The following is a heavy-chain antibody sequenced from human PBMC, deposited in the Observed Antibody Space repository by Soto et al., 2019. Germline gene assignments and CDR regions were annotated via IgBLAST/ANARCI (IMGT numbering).Heavy chain of an antibody. CDR3: ARERAVYYYYFAMDV. CDR2: ISYDGSNK. J-gene: IGHJ6*02. V-gene: IGHV3-30-3*01. Sequence: QVQLVESGGGVVQPGRSLRLSCAGSGFTFSSYAVHWVRQAPGKGLEWMAVISYDGSNKWYADSVKDRFTMSRDNSKNTLYLQMNSLRAEDTAVYYCARERAVYYYYFAMDVWGQATTVTFSS. CDR1: GFTFSSYA.